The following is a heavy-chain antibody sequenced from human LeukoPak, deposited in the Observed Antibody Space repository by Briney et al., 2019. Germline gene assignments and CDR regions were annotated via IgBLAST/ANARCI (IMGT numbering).Heavy chain of an antibody. D-gene: IGHD4-17*01. CDR3: ARNYGHNSKFYDV. J-gene: IGHJ1*01. Sequence: ASVTVSCKSSVYTFTDYFIHWVRQAPAQGLEWMGWIRPNSGDTHYAQRFQGRVTMTRDTSVSTAHMELSSLRSDDTAIDCCARNYGHNSKFYDVWGQGTLVTVSS. CDR1: VYTFTDYF. CDR2: IRPNSGDT. V-gene: IGHV1-2*02.